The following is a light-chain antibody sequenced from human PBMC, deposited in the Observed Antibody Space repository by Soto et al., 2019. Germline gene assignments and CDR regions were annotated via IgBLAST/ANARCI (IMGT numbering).Light chain of an antibody. J-gene: IGLJ1*01. CDR1: SSNIGAGYD. V-gene: IGLV1-40*01. CDR2: GNS. CDR3: QSYDSSLSGYV. Sequence: QAVVTQPPSVSGAPGQRVTISCTGSSSNIGAGYDVHWYQQLPGTAPKLLIYGNSNRPSEVPDRFSDSKSGTSASLAITGLQAEDEADYYCQSYDSSLSGYVFGTGTKLTVL.